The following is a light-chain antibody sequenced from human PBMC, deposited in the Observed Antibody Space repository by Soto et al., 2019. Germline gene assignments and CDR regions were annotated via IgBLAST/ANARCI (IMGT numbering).Light chain of an antibody. Sequence: QSALTQPASVSGSPGQSITISCTGTSSDVGSYNLVSWYQQYPGTAPKLMIYEDSNRPSGVSNRFSGSKSGNTASLTISGLQAEDEAHYYCASYTATTTVIFGGGTKLTVL. V-gene: IGLV2-14*02. CDR2: EDS. J-gene: IGLJ2*01. CDR3: ASYTATTTVI. CDR1: SSDVGSYNL.